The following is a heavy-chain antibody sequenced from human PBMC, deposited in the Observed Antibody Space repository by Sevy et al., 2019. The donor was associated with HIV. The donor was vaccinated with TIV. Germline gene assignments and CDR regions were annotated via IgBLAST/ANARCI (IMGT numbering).Heavy chain of an antibody. V-gene: IGHV3-43*01. CDR2: ISWDGGST. CDR3: AKGGSGSVGRQDEGFDY. CDR1: GFTFDDYT. D-gene: IGHD1-26*01. J-gene: IGHJ4*02. Sequence: GGSLRLSCAASGFTFDDYTMHWVRQAPGKGLEWVSLISWDGGSTYYADSVKGRFTISRDNSKNSLYLQMNSLRTEDTALYYCAKGGSGSVGRQDEGFDYWGQGTLVTVSS.